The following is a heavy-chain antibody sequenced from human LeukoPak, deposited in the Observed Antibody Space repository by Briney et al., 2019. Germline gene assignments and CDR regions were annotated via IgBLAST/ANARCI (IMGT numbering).Heavy chain of an antibody. D-gene: IGHD2-2*01. CDR3: ARQADCSSTSCQADY. CDR2: IYPGDSDT. J-gene: IGHJ4*02. V-gene: IGHV5-51*01. CDR1: GYSFTSYW. Sequence: GESLKISCKGSGYSFTSYWIGWVRQMPGKGLEWMGIIYPGDSDTRYSPSFQGQVTISADKSISTAYLQWSSLKASDTAMYYCARQADCSSTSCQADYWGQGTLVTVSS.